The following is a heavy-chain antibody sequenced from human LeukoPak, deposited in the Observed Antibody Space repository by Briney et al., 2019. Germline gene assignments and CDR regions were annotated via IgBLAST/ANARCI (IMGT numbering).Heavy chain of an antibody. D-gene: IGHD3-3*01. CDR3: ARELQFYDFRGMDV. CDR1: GGSISSSSYY. Sequence: SETLSLSCTVSGGSISSSSYYWGWIRQPPGKGLEWIGSIYYSGSTYYNPSLKSRVTISVDTSKNQFSLKLSSVTAADTAVYYCARELQFYDFRGMDVWGKGTTVTVSS. J-gene: IGHJ6*03. V-gene: IGHV4-39*07. CDR2: IYYSGST.